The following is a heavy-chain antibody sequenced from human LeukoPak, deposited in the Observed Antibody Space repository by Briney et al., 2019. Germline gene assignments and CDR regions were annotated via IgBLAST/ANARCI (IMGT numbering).Heavy chain of an antibody. CDR3: ARGLDYGDYFGY. J-gene: IGHJ4*02. Sequence: ASVKVSCKASGYTFTSYGISWVRQAPGQGLEWMGWISDYNGNTNYAQKFQGRVTMTRNTSISTAYMELSSLRSEDTAVYYCARGLDYGDYFGYWGQGTLVTVSS. CDR1: GYTFTSYG. V-gene: IGHV1-18*01. CDR2: ISDYNGNT. D-gene: IGHD4-17*01.